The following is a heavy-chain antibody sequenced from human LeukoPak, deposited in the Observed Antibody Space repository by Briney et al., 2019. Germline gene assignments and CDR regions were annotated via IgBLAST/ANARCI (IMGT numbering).Heavy chain of an antibody. Sequence: GGSLRLSCSASGFIFSNYGMYWVRQAPGKGLEFVSAISSDGDNTFYADSVKGRFTISRDNSKNTLYLQMSSLRAEDTAVYYCVKGYYDSSGYEHFDYWGQGTLVTVSS. CDR3: VKGYYDSSGYEHFDY. CDR1: GFIFSNYG. V-gene: IGHV3-64D*06. CDR2: ISSDGDNT. D-gene: IGHD3-22*01. J-gene: IGHJ4*02.